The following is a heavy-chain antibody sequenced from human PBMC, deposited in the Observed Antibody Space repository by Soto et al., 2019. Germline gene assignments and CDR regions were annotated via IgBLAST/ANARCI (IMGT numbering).Heavy chain of an antibody. Sequence: QVQLVQSGAEVKKPGSSVKVSCKTSGGTFRTSAISWVRQAPGQGLEWMGGIMPVFPTPDYAQKFQGRVTXTXDXXTSTAYMELSSLRSEDTAVYYCARDKDRQQFGGNYYYIMDVWGQGTTVTVSS. D-gene: IGHD3-10*01. V-gene: IGHV1-69*05. CDR1: GGTFRTSA. CDR3: ARDKDRQQFGGNYYYIMDV. J-gene: IGHJ6*01. CDR2: IMPVFPTP.